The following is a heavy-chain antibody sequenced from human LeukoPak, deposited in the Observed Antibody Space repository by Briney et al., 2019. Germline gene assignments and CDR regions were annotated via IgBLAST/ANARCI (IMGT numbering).Heavy chain of an antibody. Sequence: ASVKVSCKTSGYTFTNYDINWVRQATGQGLEWMGWMNPKGGNTGSAQRFQGRVTMTRDTSISTAYMELISLRSEDTAVYYCARVWGAIDYWGQGTLVTVSS. CDR2: MNPKGGNT. J-gene: IGHJ4*02. D-gene: IGHD1-26*01. CDR1: GYTFTNYD. CDR3: ARVWGAIDY. V-gene: IGHV1-8*01.